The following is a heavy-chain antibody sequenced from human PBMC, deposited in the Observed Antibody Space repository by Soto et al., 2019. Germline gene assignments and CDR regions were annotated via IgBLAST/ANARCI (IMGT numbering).Heavy chain of an antibody. Sequence: PGESLKISCKVSGYSFTSYWIGWVRQMPGKGLEWMGIIYPGDSDTRYSPSFQGQVTISADKSISTAYLQWTSLKASDTAMYYCARSRRGAYSSGWYSPSGYYNYGIDVWGQGTKVTVS. J-gene: IGHJ6*02. V-gene: IGHV5-51*01. CDR1: GYSFTSYW. CDR3: ARSRRGAYSSGWYSPSGYYNYGIDV. CDR2: IYPGDSDT. D-gene: IGHD6-19*01.